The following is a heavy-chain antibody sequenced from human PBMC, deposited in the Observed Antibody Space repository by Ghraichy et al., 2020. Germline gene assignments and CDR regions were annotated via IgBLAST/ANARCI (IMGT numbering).Heavy chain of an antibody. D-gene: IGHD6-19*01. CDR1: GFTFSNYA. CDR2: ISANGGTT. V-gene: IGHV3-64*01. CDR3: ARKGPAYSSGWYDY. Sequence: GESLNISCEASGFTFSNYAMHWVRQAPGKGLQCVSGISANGGTTYYANSVKGRFTISRDNSKNTLYLQMGSLRAEDMAVYYCARKGPAYSSGWYDYWGRGTLVTVSS. J-gene: IGHJ4*02.